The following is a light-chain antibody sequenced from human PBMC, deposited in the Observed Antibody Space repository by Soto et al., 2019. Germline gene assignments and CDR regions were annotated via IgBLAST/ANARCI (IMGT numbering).Light chain of an antibody. CDR2: LGS. CDR1: HSLLHSNGYNY. CDR3: MQALQIIT. V-gene: IGKV2-28*01. Sequence: IVMTQSPLSLPVTPGEPASISCRSSHSLLHSNGYNYLDWYLQKPGQSPQLLIYLGSNRASGVPDRFSGSGSGTDFTLKISRVEAEDVGVYYCMQALQIITFGQGTRLEI. J-gene: IGKJ5*01.